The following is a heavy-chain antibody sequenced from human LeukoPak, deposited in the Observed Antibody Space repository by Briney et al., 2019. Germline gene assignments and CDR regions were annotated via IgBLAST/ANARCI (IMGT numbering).Heavy chain of an antibody. CDR1: GFTFSDYW. Sequence: GGSLRLSCAASGFTFSDYWMYWVRQAPGEGLLWISNINEYGTTTYADSVKGRFTISRDNSKNTLYLQMNSLRAEDTAVYYCAKVRVTEIDYWGQGTPVTVSS. V-gene: IGHV3-74*01. CDR3: AKVRVTEIDY. J-gene: IGHJ4*02. CDR2: INEYGTT.